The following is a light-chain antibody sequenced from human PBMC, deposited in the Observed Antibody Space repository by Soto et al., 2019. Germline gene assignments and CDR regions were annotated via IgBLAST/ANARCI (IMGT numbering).Light chain of an antibody. V-gene: IGLV2-14*01. Sequence: QSALTQPVSVSGSPGQSITISCIGTSSDVGGYNYVSWYQQYPGKAPKLMIYDVSDRPSGVSNRFSGSKSGNTASLTISGLQAEDEADYYCNSYTSSSNFVVFGGGTKLTVL. CDR1: SSDVGGYNY. CDR2: DVS. CDR3: NSYTSSSNFVV. J-gene: IGLJ2*01.